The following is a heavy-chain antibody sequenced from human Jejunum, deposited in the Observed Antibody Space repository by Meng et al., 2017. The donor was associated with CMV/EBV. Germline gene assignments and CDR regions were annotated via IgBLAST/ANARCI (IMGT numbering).Heavy chain of an antibody. CDR2: IHDTGST. CDR1: GGYIGSGDYY. D-gene: IGHD3-3*01. CDR3: ARGSIFVSFDS. V-gene: IGHV4-30-4*08. Sequence: QVQLQESVPGRVKPSQTLALTCSGSGGYIGSGDYYWSWIRQPPGKGLEWIGYIHDTGSTYYNPSLKSRVDISLGTSRNHFSLTLSSVTAEDTAVYFCARGSIFVSFDSWGQGTLVTVSS. J-gene: IGHJ4*02.